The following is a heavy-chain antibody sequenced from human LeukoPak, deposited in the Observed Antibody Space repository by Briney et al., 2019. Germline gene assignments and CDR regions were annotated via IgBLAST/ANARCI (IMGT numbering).Heavy chain of an antibody. CDR1: GGSISSYY. V-gene: IGHV3-23*01. CDR3: AKLVDSMIGDAFDI. J-gene: IGHJ3*02. CDR2: ISAVGAGT. Sequence: PSETLSLTCTVSGGSISSYYWSWIRQPPGKRLEWVSTISAVGAGTYFADSVRGRFTISRDNSKNTLYLQMNSLRAEDTAVYYCAKLVDSMIGDAFDIWGQGTMVTVSS. D-gene: IGHD3-16*01.